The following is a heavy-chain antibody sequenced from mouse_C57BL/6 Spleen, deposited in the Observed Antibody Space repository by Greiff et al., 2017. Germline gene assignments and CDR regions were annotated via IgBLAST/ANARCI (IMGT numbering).Heavy chain of an antibody. Sequence: VQLQQPGAELVMPGASVKLSCKASGYTFTSYWMHWVKQRPGQGLEWIGEIDPSDSYTNYNQKFKGKSTLTVDKSSSTAYMQLSSLTSEDSAVYYCAIPLYYGSRGYFDYWGQGTTLTVSS. D-gene: IGHD1-1*01. CDR3: AIPLYYGSRGYFDY. CDR2: IDPSDSYT. CDR1: GYTFTSYW. J-gene: IGHJ2*01. V-gene: IGHV1-69*01.